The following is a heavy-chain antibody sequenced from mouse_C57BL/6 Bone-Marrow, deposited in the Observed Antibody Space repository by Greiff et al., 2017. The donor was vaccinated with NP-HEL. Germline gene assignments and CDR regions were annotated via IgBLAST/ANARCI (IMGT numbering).Heavy chain of an antibody. V-gene: IGHV1-81*01. D-gene: IGHD1-1*01. J-gene: IGHJ3*01. CDR2: IYPSSGNT. CDR3: ARSAYYYGSSYVEFAY. CDR1: GYTFTSYG. Sequence: QVQLQQSGAELARPGASVKLSCKASGYTFTSYGISWVKQRTGQGLEGIGEIYPSSGNTYYNEKFKGKATLTADKSSSTAYMELRSLTSEDSAVYFCARSAYYYGSSYVEFAYWGQGTLVTVSA.